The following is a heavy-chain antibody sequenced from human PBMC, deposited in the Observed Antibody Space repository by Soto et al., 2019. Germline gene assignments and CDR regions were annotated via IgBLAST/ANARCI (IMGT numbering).Heavy chain of an antibody. D-gene: IGHD2-8*02. V-gene: IGHV3-33*01. CDR3: VRDDDQPATGLDI. CDR1: GFPFSNHG. J-gene: IGHJ3*02. Sequence: QVQLVESGGGVVQPGRSLRLSCAASGFPFSNHGMHWVRQAPGKGLEWVAVIPNDVSYKHYVYSVKGRFTISRDNSKNILYLEMNSLRADDTALYYCVRDDDQPATGLDIWVRGTMVTVSS. CDR2: IPNDVSYK.